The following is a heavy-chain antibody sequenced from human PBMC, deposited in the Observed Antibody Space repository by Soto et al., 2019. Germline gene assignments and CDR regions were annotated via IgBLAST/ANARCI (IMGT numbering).Heavy chain of an antibody. Sequence: EVQLVESGGGLVQPGGSLRLCCAASGFTVSSNYMSWVRQAPGKGLEWVSVIYSGGSTYYAASVKGRFNISRDNSKNTLYLQKNSLRAEDTAVYYCARRLYGGWHYFDYWGQGTLVTVSS. CDR2: IYSGGST. V-gene: IGHV3-66*01. CDR3: ARRLYGGWHYFDY. CDR1: GFTVSSNY. J-gene: IGHJ4*02. D-gene: IGHD5-12*01.